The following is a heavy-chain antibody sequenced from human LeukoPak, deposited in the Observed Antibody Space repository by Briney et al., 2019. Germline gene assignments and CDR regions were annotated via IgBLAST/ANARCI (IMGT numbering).Heavy chain of an antibody. Sequence: GGSLRLSCAASGFTFSSYEMNWVRQAPGKGLEWVSYISSSGSTIYYADSVKGRFTISRDNAKNSLYLQMNSQRAEDTAVYYCARVTYYYDSSGYYYSHFDYWGQGTLVTVSS. D-gene: IGHD3-22*01. CDR3: ARVTYYYDSSGYYYSHFDY. CDR2: ISSSGSTI. V-gene: IGHV3-48*03. J-gene: IGHJ4*02. CDR1: GFTFSSYE.